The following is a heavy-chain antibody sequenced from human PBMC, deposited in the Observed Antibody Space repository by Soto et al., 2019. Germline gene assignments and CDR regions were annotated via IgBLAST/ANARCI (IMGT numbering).Heavy chain of an antibody. J-gene: IGHJ6*02. CDR2: IIPIFGTA. CDR1: GGTFSSYA. V-gene: IGHV1-69*13. Sequence: SVKVSCKASGGTFSSYAISWVRQAPGQGLEWMGGIIPIFGTANYAQKFQGRVTITADESTSTAYMELSSLRSEDTAVYYCAREKDGSSNNYYYYGMDVWGQGTTVTVSS. D-gene: IGHD6-6*01. CDR3: AREKDGSSNNYYYYGMDV.